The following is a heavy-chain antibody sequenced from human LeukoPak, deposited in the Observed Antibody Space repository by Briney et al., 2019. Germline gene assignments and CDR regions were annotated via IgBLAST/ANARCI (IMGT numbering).Heavy chain of an antibody. CDR2: ISYDGSNK. D-gene: IGHD6-13*01. J-gene: IGHJ5*02. CDR1: GFTFSSYA. V-gene: IGHV3-30-3*01. CDR3: AREQGSSSSNWFDP. Sequence: GGSLRLSCAASGFTFSSYAMHWVRQAPGKGLEWVAVISYDGSNKYYADSVKGRFTISRDNSKNTLYLQMNSLRAEDTAVYYCAREQGSSSSNWFDPWGQGTLVTVSS.